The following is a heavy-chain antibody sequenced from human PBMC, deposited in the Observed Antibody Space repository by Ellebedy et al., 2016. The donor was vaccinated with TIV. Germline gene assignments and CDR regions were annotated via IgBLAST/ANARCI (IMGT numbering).Heavy chain of an antibody. Sequence: GGSLRLSCAASGFTFSSYGMHWVRQAPGKGLEWVAVIWYDGSNKYYADSVKGRFTISRDNSKNTLYLQMNSLRAEDTAVYYCAKEVVVAANPRDYWGQGTLVTVSS. CDR2: IWYDGSNK. J-gene: IGHJ4*02. D-gene: IGHD2-15*01. V-gene: IGHV3-33*06. CDR3: AKEVVVAANPRDY. CDR1: GFTFSSYG.